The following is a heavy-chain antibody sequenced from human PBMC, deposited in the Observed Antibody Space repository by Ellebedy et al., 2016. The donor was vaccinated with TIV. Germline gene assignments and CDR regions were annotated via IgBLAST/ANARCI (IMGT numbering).Heavy chain of an antibody. CDR1: GFTFSSYA. D-gene: IGHD2-2*02. Sequence: GESLKISCAGSGFTFSSYAMSWVRQAPGKGLEWVATIKQDGSERYFVDSQKGRFIISRDNARRSLYLQMNSLRAEDTAVYFCATHYTRGYALDFWGRGTWVTVSS. CDR3: ATHYTRGYALDF. CDR2: IKQDGSER. V-gene: IGHV3-7*01. J-gene: IGHJ3*01.